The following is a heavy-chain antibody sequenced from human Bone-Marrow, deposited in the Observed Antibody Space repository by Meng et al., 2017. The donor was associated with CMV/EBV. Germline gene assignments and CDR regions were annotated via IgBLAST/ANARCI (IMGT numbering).Heavy chain of an antibody. CDR3: ARGWLQLRALDY. CDR1: GYTFTGYY. D-gene: IGHD5-24*01. CDR2: INPNSGGT. V-gene: IGHV1-2*02. Sequence: ASVKVSCKASGYTFTGYYMHWVRQAPGQGLEWMGWINPNSGGTNYAQKFQGRVTMTRDTSISTAYMVLSRLRSDDTAVYYCARGWLQLRALDYWVQGTLVTVSS. J-gene: IGHJ4*02.